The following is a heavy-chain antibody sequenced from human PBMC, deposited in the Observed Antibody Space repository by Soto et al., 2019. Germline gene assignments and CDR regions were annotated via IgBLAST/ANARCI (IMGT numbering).Heavy chain of an antibody. J-gene: IGHJ4*02. Sequence: QVRLVQSGAEVQKPGASVKVSCKAPRDFFREHDYLHWLREAPGQGLEWTGWIRPWNGDATYAQRVQCRLALSRDMSIDTMYFDLATVTSDYTAVYYCVRGSTGWNFDYWGQGTLVTVSS. CDR2: IRPWNGDA. CDR1: RDFFREHDY. D-gene: IGHD2-8*02. V-gene: IGHV1-2*02. CDR3: VRGSTGWNFDY.